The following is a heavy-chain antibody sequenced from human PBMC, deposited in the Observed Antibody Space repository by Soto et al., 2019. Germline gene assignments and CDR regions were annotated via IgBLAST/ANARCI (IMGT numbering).Heavy chain of an antibody. CDR3: AKVRAYYFDSSDHLDY. Sequence: GGSLRLSCAASGFTFSSYAMSWVRQAPGKGLEWVSGISAGGDSRYYADSVKGRFTISRDNSKNTLYLQMNGLRAEDTAVYYCAKVRAYYFDSSDHLDYWGQGALVTVSS. D-gene: IGHD3-22*01. CDR1: GFTFSSYA. V-gene: IGHV3-23*01. J-gene: IGHJ4*02. CDR2: ISAGGDSR.